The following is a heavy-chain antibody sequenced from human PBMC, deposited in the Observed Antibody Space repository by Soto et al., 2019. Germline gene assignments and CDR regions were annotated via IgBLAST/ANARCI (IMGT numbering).Heavy chain of an antibody. CDR1: GFTFSSNS. D-gene: IGHD6-19*01. J-gene: IGHJ4*02. V-gene: IGHV3-21*01. CDR2: ISGGSSYI. Sequence: GGSLRLSCAASGFTFSSNSMHWVRQAPGKGLEWVSSISGGSSYISYADSLKGRFTISRDNAKNSLYLQMNSLRAEDTAVYYCARATVAGPYYFDYWGQGTLVTVSS. CDR3: ARATVAGPYYFDY.